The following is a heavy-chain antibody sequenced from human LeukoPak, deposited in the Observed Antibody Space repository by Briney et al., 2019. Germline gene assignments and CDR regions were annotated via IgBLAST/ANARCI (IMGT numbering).Heavy chain of an antibody. Sequence: PGGSLRLSCSASGFTFSTYTMHWVRQAAGKGLEYVSAISSKGGSTYYADSVKGRFTISRDNSKNTLYLQMSSLRAEDTAVYYCVRAVTREDYYYYGMDVWGQGITVTVSS. CDR1: GFTFSTYT. CDR2: ISSKGGST. V-gene: IGHV3-64D*09. CDR3: VRAVTREDYYYYGMDV. D-gene: IGHD4-17*01. J-gene: IGHJ6*02.